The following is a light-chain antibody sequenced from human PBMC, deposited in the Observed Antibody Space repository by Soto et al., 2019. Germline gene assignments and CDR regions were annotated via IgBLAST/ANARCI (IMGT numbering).Light chain of an antibody. CDR1: QSSRGL. J-gene: IGKJ1*01. CDR2: DAY. V-gene: IGKV3-11*01. CDR3: QQYNSYSWT. Sequence: VVWTQWPFPLSLSPLEMATLSFRASQSSRGLLAWYQQKPGQAPRLLIYDAYNRATGIPPRFSGSRSGTEFTLTISSLQPDDFATYYCQQYNSYSWTFGQGTKVDI.